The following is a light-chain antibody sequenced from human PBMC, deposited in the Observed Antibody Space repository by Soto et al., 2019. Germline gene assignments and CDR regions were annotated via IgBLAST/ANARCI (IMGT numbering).Light chain of an antibody. CDR1: QTVGKD. CDR3: QQRSAWPFT. J-gene: IGKJ4*01. CDR2: DAS. Sequence: IVLTQSPATLSLSPGERASLSCRASQTVGKDLAWYQVRPGQAPRLLIFDASTRATGVPPRFSGSRSGSDVTLAISRLDPEDFALYYWQQRSAWPFTVGGGTSVLIK. V-gene: IGKV3-11*01.